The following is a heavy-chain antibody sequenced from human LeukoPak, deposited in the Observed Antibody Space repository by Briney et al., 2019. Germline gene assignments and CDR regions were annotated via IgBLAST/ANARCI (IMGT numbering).Heavy chain of an antibody. CDR1: GYTFTSYY. V-gene: IGHV1-69*13. D-gene: IGHD2-8*01. Sequence: ASVKVSCKTSGYTFTSYYIHWVRQAPGQGLEWMGGIIPIFGTANYAQKFQGRVTITADESTSTAYMELSSLRSEDTAVYYCAREYGVAAALGYWGQGTLVTVSS. CDR2: IIPIFGTA. J-gene: IGHJ4*02. CDR3: AREYGVAAALGY.